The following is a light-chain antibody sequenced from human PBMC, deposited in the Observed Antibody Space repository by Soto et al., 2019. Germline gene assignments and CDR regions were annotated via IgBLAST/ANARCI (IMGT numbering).Light chain of an antibody. CDR1: QSVRSSY. Sequence: EIVLTQSPGTLSLSPGERATLSCRASQSVRSSYLAWYQQKPGQAPRLLIYGASSRATGIPDRFSGSGSGTDFPLTISRLEAEDFAVYYCQQYGSSPPWTVGQGTKVEIK. CDR2: GAS. V-gene: IGKV3-20*01. J-gene: IGKJ1*01. CDR3: QQYGSSPPWT.